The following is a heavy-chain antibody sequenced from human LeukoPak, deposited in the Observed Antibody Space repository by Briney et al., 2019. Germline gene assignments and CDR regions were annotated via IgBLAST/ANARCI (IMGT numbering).Heavy chain of an antibody. CDR3: AKEGRFLEWLSFDY. D-gene: IGHD3-3*01. CDR1: GFTVSSNY. Sequence: GGSLRLSCAASGFTVSSNYMSWVRQAPGKGLEGVSVIYSGGRTYYADSVKGRFTISRDNSKNTLYLQMNSLRAEDTAVYYCAKEGRFLEWLSFDYWGQGTLVTVSS. CDR2: IYSGGRT. V-gene: IGHV3-53*01. J-gene: IGHJ4*02.